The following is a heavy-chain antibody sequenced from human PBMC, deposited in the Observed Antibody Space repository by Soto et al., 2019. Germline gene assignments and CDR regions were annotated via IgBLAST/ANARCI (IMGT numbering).Heavy chain of an antibody. D-gene: IGHD2-2*01. CDR3: ATDSSYCSSTSCHEGGYYFDY. CDR2: IYHSGST. Sequence: SETLFLTCDVPGGSIRGSNRRSWVRQPAGQRPEWIGEIYHSGSTNYNPSPKSPVTISVDTSKNQFSLKPSSVTAADTAVYYCATDSSYCSSTSCHEGGYYFDYWGQGTLVTVTS. J-gene: IGHJ4*02. CDR1: GGSIRGSNR. V-gene: IGHV4-4*02.